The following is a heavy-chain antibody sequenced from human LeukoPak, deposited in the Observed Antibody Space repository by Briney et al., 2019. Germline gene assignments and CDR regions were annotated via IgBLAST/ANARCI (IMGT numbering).Heavy chain of an antibody. CDR3: ASRGSTSSQYY. CDR2: ITSDGGTT. J-gene: IGHJ4*02. D-gene: IGHD6-6*01. Sequence: GGSLRLSCAASGFTFSSNAMSWVRQAPGKGLEWVSAITSDGGTTFHADSVKGRFTISRDNSKNTLYLQISSLRAEGTAVYYCASRGSTSSQYYWGQGTLVTVSS. V-gene: IGHV3-23*01. CDR1: GFTFSSNA.